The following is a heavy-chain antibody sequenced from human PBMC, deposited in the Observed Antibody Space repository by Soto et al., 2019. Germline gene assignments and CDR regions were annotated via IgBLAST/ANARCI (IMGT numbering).Heavy chain of an antibody. CDR3: ARRGYSSSWYYYYYYGMDV. V-gene: IGHV1-8*01. J-gene: IGHJ6*02. CDR2: RNPNSGNT. Sequence: QVQLVQSGAEVKKPGASVKVSCKASGYTFTSYDINWVRQATGQGLEWMGWRNPNSGNTGYAQKFQSRVTMTRNTSISTAYMELSSLRSEDTAVYYCARRGYSSSWYYYYYYGMDVWGQGTTVTVSS. CDR1: GYTFTSYD. D-gene: IGHD6-13*01.